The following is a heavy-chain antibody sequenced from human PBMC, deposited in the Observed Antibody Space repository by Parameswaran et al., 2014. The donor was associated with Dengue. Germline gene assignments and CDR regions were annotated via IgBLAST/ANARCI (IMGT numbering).Heavy chain of an antibody. J-gene: IGHJ6*02. V-gene: IGHV4-4*02. D-gene: IGHD5-12*01. Sequence: WIRQPPGKGLEWIGEIYHSGSTNYNPSLKSRVTISVDKSKNQFSLKLSSVTAADTAVYYCARDWGIVATISPYYYGMDVWGQGTRSPSP. CDR2: IYHSGST. CDR3: ARDWGIVATISPYYYGMDV.